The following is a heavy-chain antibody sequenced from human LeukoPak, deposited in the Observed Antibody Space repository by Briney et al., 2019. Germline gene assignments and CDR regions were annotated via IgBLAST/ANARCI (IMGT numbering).Heavy chain of an antibody. CDR3: ARDPVVVVPAARVGYYYGMDV. D-gene: IGHD2-2*01. Sequence: SETLSLTCTVSGDSVSSGSYYWSWIRQPPGKGLEWIGYIYYSGSTNYNPSLKSRVTISVDTSKNQFSLKLSSVTAADTAVYYCARDPVVVVPAARVGYYYGMDVWGKGTTVTVSS. V-gene: IGHV4-61*01. CDR1: GDSVSSGSYY. J-gene: IGHJ6*04. CDR2: IYYSGST.